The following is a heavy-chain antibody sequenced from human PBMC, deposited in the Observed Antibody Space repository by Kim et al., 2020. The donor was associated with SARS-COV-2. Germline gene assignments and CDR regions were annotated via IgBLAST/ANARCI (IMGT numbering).Heavy chain of an antibody. CDR1: GGSISSSSYY. CDR2: IYYSGST. Sequence: SETLSLTCTVSGGSISSSSYYWGWIRQPPGKGLEWIGSIYYSGSTYYNPSLKSRVTISVDTSKNQFSLKLSSVTAADTAVYYCARPYCGGDCYSWYAFDIWGQGTMVTVSS. CDR3: ARPYCGGDCYSWYAFDI. V-gene: IGHV4-39*01. J-gene: IGHJ3*02. D-gene: IGHD2-21*02.